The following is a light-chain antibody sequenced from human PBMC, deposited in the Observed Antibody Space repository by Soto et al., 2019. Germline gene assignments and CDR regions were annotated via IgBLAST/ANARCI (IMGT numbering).Light chain of an antibody. CDR1: QSISTS. Sequence: DIQMTQSPSSLSASVGDRVTITCRASQSISTSLNWYQQKVGKAPKLLIYAASSLQRGVQSRFSGSGSGTDFTLTISSLQPEDFATYYCQQSYSTPRTFGQGTKLEIK. J-gene: IGKJ2*02. CDR2: AAS. CDR3: QQSYSTPRT. V-gene: IGKV1-39*01.